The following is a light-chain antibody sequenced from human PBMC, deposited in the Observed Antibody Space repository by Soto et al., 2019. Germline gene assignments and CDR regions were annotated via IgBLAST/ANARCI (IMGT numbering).Light chain of an antibody. Sequence: DIQMTQSPSTLSASVVYRVTITCRASQSISSWLAWYQQKPGKAPKLLIYKASSLESGVPSRFSGSGSETEFSLTIRALQPEDFATYYCQQLSRYPLNFGGGTKVDIK. CDR3: QQLSRYPLN. CDR2: KAS. J-gene: IGKJ4*01. V-gene: IGKV1-5*03. CDR1: QSISSW.